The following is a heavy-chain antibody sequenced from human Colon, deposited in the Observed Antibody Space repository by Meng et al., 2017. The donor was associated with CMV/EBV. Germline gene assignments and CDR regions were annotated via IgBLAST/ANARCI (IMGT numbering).Heavy chain of an antibody. CDR1: GFTFSSYA. CDR3: AREAAAGTYFIRFGMDV. CDR2: ISSNGGST. Sequence: GESLKISCAASGFTFSSYAMHWVRQAPGKGLEYVSAISSNGGSTYYADSVKGRFTISRDNSKNTLYLQMGGLRAEDMAVYYCAREAAAGTYFIRFGMDVWGQGTTVTVSS. D-gene: IGHD6-13*01. J-gene: IGHJ6*02. V-gene: IGHV3-64*02.